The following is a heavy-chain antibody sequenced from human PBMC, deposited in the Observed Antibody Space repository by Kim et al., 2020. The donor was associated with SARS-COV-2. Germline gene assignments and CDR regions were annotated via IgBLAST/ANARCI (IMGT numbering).Heavy chain of an antibody. CDR3: ARSCDF. CDR2: DGSST. V-gene: IGHV3-74*01. D-gene: IGHD1-26*01. J-gene: IGHJ4*02. Sequence: DGSSTFYADSVKGRFTISRDNAKNTVYLQMNSLRDEDTAVYYCARSCDFWGQGTLVTVSS.